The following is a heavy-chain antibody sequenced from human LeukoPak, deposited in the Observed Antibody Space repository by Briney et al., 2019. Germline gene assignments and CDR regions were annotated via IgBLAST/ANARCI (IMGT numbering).Heavy chain of an antibody. J-gene: IGHJ6*04. CDR2: IYPGDSDT. Sequence: AGESLQISCQGSGSPFTSYWIAWVRQLPGKGLEWMGIIYPGDSDTRYSPSFQGQVTISADKSISTAYLQWSSLKASDTAMYYCARLSRAVLTYGMDVWGKGTTVTVSS. V-gene: IGHV5-51*01. D-gene: IGHD6-19*01. CDR1: GSPFTSYW. CDR3: ARLSRAVLTYGMDV.